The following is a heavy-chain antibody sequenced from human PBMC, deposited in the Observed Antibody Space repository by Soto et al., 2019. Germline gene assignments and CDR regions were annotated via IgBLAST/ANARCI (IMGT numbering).Heavy chain of an antibody. V-gene: IGHV3-23*01. CDR1: GFTFSSHA. J-gene: IGHJ4*02. Sequence: EVQLLESGGGLVQPGGSLRLSCAVSGFTFSSHAMSWVRQAPGKGLECVSSITGSGDSTYYADSVKGRFTISRDKSTSTLYLQMNSLRAEDTAVYYGAKVLQCSGWLSAQTFDYWGQGTQVTVSS. CDR2: ITGSGDST. CDR3: AKVLQCSGWLSAQTFDY. D-gene: IGHD6-19*01.